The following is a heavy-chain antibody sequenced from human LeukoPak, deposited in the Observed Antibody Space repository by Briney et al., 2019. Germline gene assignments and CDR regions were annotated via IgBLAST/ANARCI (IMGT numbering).Heavy chain of an antibody. J-gene: IGHJ4*02. CDR2: IKPDGSER. CDR3: ASYLYWWSDLGY. Sequence: PGGSLRLSCAASGFTFSDYWMTSVRQAPGKGLEWVANIKPDGSERYHVNSVKGRFTVSRDNANNTLYLQMNSLRVEDTAVYYCASYLYWWSDLGYWGQGTLVTVS. V-gene: IGHV3-7*01. CDR1: GFTFSDYW. D-gene: IGHD2-8*02.